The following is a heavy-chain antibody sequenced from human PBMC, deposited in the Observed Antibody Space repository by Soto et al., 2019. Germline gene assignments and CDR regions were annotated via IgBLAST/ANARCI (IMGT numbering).Heavy chain of an antibody. CDR3: ASSSIVVVPAPGLDS. V-gene: IGHV4-31*03. D-gene: IGHD2-2*01. CDR1: GGSISSGGYY. J-gene: IGHJ5*01. Sequence: QVQLQESGPGLVKPSETLSLTCTVSGGSISSGGYYWSWIRQHPVKGLEWIGYIYYSGTNYYNTSLQARVPISVLTAKSQFCLKLGYVSAAVASMDYCASSSIVVVPAPGLDSCGRGTLVIVSS. CDR2: IYYSGTN.